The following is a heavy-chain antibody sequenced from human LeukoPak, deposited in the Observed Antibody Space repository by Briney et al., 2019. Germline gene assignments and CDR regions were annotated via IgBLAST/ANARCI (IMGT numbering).Heavy chain of an antibody. J-gene: IGHJ3*02. D-gene: IGHD3-22*01. CDR1: GGSISSGGYS. Sequence: SQTLSLTCAVSGGSISSGGYSWSWIRQPPGKGLEWIGYIYHSGSTYYNPSLKSRVTISVDRFKNQFSLKLSSVTAADTVVYYCARNYYDSSGYYQFHDAFDIWGQGTMVTVSS. CDR3: ARNYYDSSGYYQFHDAFDI. V-gene: IGHV4-30-2*01. CDR2: IYHSGST.